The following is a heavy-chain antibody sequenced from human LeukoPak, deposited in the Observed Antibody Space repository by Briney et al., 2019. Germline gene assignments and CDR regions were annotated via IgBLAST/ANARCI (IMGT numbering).Heavy chain of an antibody. V-gene: IGHV3-23*01. J-gene: IGHJ3*02. CDR1: GFTFSSYG. D-gene: IGHD2-2*01. Sequence: GGSLRLSCAASGFTFSSYGMSWVRQAPGKGLEWVSAISGSGGSTYYADSVKGRFTISRDNSKNTLYLQMNSLRAEDTAVYYCASDIVVVPAAIRLVGAFDIWGQGTMVTVSS. CDR3: ASDIVVVPAAIRLVGAFDI. CDR2: ISGSGGST.